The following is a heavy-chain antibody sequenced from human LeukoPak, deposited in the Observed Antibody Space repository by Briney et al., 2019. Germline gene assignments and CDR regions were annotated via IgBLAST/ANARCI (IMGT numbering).Heavy chain of an antibody. CDR2: IYYSGST. Sequence: SETLSLTCTVSGGSISSSSYYWGWIRQPPGKGLEWIGSIYYSGSTYYNPSLKSRVTISVDTSKNQFSLKLSSVTAADTAVYYCARPSDPYYYYGMDVWGQGTTVTVSS. V-gene: IGHV4-39*01. CDR1: GGSISSSSYY. CDR3: ARPSDPYYYYGMDV. J-gene: IGHJ6*02.